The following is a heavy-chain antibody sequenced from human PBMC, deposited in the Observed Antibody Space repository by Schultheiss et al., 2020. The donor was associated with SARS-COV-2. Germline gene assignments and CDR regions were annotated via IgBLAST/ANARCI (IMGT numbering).Heavy chain of an antibody. CDR1: GFTFSSYG. D-gene: IGHD5-18*01. CDR2: ISYDGSNQ. V-gene: IGHV3-30*03. J-gene: IGHJ4*02. CDR3: ARVPTQLWLKSPAGIDY. Sequence: GGSLRLSCAASGFTFSSYGMHWARQAPGKGLEWVGVISYDGSNQYYADSVKGRFTVSRDNFKNTVYLQMNSLRAEDTAVYYCARVPTQLWLKSPAGIDYWGQGTLVTVSS.